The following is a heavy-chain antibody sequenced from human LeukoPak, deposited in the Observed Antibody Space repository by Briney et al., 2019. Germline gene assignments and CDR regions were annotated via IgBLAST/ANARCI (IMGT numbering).Heavy chain of an antibody. CDR1: GGSISSDDYY. D-gene: IGHD6-6*01. Sequence: PSQTLSLTCTVSGGSISSDDYYWSWIRQPLGKGLEWIGYIYYNGRTYYNPSLKSRVSISVDTSKNQFSLKLSSVTAADTAVYYCARAYSSSGHYYYYMDVWGKGTTVTVSS. CDR2: IYYNGRT. V-gene: IGHV4-30-4*08. CDR3: ARAYSSSGHYYYYMDV. J-gene: IGHJ6*03.